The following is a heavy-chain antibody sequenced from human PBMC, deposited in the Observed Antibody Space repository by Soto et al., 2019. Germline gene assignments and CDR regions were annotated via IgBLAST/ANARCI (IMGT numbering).Heavy chain of an antibody. CDR3: ARGAYDFWSGYSYYYYGMDV. Sequence: ALVKVSCKASGYTFTSYAMHWVRQAPGQRLEWMGIINPSGGSTSYAQKFQGRVTMTRDTSTSTVYMELSSLRSEDTAVYYCARGAYDFWSGYSYYYYGMDVWGQGTTVTVSS. J-gene: IGHJ6*02. V-gene: IGHV1-46*01. CDR2: INPSGGST. D-gene: IGHD3-3*01. CDR1: GYTFTSYA.